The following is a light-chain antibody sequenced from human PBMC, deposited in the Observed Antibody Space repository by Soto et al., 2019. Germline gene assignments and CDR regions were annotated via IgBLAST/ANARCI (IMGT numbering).Light chain of an antibody. CDR1: QSITYR. Sequence: IQMTQSPSTLSASVGDRVAITCRASQSITYRLAWYQQKPGKAPNLLIYDASILEGGVPSRFSGSGSGTEFTLTISSLQPDDFATYYCQQYNSYSPTFGQGTKVDIK. V-gene: IGKV1-5*01. CDR3: QQYNSYSPT. CDR2: DAS. J-gene: IGKJ1*01.